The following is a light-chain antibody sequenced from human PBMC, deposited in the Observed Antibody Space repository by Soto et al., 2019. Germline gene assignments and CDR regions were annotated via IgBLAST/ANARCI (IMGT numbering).Light chain of an antibody. J-gene: IGKJ1*01. CDR2: AAS. CDR3: QQNNNWPPWT. Sequence: EIVMTQSPATLSLSPGEKATLSCRASQRVRRNLAWYKQKPGQAPRLLIYAASTRATGVPARFSGSGSGTEFTLTISSLQSEDFAVYYCQQNNNWPPWTFGQGTRVEIK. V-gene: IGKV3-15*01. CDR1: QRVRRN.